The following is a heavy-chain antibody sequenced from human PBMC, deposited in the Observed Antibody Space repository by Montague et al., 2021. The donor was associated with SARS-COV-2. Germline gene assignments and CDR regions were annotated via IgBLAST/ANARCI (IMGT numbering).Heavy chain of an antibody. CDR2: TYYRSKWYY. J-gene: IGHJ4*02. CDR3: ARDPRYSLSWSFDY. V-gene: IGHV6-1*01. CDR1: GDSASRNTAA. Sequence: CAISGDSASRNTAAWNWIRQSPSRALEWLGRTYYRSKWYYDYAVSVKSRMPISTDTSKNQFSLQLSPVTAEDGSVYYCARDPRYSLSWSFDYWGQGTLVTVSS. D-gene: IGHD6-13*01.